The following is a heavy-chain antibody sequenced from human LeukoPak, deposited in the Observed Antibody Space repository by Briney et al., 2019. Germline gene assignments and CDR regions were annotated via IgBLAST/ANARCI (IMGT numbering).Heavy chain of an antibody. CDR3: ARVRIAAAGYDY. D-gene: IGHD6-13*01. J-gene: IGHJ4*02. CDR1: GFTFSSYD. CDR2: IGTAGDP. V-gene: IGHV3-13*05. Sequence: GGSLRLSCAASGFTFSSYDMHWVRQAIGKGLEWVSAIGTAGDPYYPGSVKGRFTISRENAKNSLYLQMNSLRAGDTAVYYCARVRIAAAGYDYWGQGTLVTVSS.